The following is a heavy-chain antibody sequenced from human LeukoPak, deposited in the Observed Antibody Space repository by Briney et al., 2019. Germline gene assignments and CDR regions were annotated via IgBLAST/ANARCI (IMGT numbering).Heavy chain of an antibody. V-gene: IGHV3-23*01. D-gene: IGHD3-3*01. CDR1: GFTFSSDA. Sequence: GSLRLSCAASGFTFSSDAMSWVRQAPGKGLEWVSAISGSGGSTYYADSVKGRFTISRDNSKNTLYLQMNSLRAEDTAVYYCARSDKSVYYDFWSGYPTDYWGQGTLVTVSS. CDR3: ARSDKSVYYDFWSGYPTDY. CDR2: ISGSGGST. J-gene: IGHJ4*02.